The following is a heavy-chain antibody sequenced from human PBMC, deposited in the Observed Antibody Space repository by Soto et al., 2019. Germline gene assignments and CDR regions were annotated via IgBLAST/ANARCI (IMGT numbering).Heavy chain of an antibody. Sequence: QVQLVESGGGVVQPGRSLRLSCAASGFTFSSYAMHWVRQAPGKGLEWVAVISYDGSNKYYADSVKGRFTISRDNSKNTLYLQMNSLRPEDTAVYYCAKEKATRGYSFLVDYWGQGTLVTVSS. D-gene: IGHD5-18*01. CDR2: ISYDGSNK. CDR1: GFTFSSYA. J-gene: IGHJ4*02. V-gene: IGHV3-30-3*01. CDR3: AKEKATRGYSFLVDY.